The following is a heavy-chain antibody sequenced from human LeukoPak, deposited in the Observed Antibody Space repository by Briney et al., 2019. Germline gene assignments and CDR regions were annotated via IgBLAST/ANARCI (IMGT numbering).Heavy chain of an antibody. J-gene: IGHJ5*02. V-gene: IGHV1-18*01. CDR3: ARDHIVPNWFDP. CDR1: GYTFTSYG. CDR2: ISAYNGNT. Sequence: ASVKVSCKASGYTFTSYGISWVRQAPGQGLEWMGWISAYNGNTNYAQKLQGRVTMTTGTSTSTAYMELRSLRSDDTAVYYCARDHIVPNWFDPWGQGTLVTVSS. D-gene: IGHD2-8*01.